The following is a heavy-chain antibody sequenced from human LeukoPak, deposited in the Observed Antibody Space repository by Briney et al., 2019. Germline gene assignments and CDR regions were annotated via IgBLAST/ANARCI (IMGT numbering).Heavy chain of an antibody. CDR2: IDNGGSGT. CDR1: GFSFNRHW. D-gene: IGHD6-13*01. V-gene: IGHV3-74*01. Sequence: GGSLRLSCAASGFSFNRHWMHWVRQAPGKGPVWVSRIDNGGSGTGYADSVKGRFTISRDNAENTLYLQMSSLRVEDTAVYYCARGLEAAGTDYWGQGTLVTVSS. CDR3: ARGLEAAGTDY. J-gene: IGHJ4*02.